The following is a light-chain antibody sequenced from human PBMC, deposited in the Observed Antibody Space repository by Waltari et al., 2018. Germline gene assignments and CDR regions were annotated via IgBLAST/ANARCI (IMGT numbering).Light chain of an antibody. J-gene: IGKJ4*01. CDR1: QDITGW. Sequence: DIQMTQSPSSVSASVGDRVTITCRASQDITGWLAWYQQKPGKGPKMLIYSVSTLQSGVPTRFSSSGSGTKFTLTIASLQSEDSGTYYCQQATSFPPTFGGGTKVE. V-gene: IGKV1-12*01. CDR3: QQATSFPPT. CDR2: SVS.